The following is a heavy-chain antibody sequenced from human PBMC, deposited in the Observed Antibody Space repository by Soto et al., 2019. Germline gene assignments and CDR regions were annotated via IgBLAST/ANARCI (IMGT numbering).Heavy chain of an antibody. CDR2: IIPIFGTA. J-gene: IGHJ4*02. CDR3: ARDLAGSGYYYGY. CDR1: GGTFSSYA. Sequence: QVQLVQSGAEVKKPGSSVKVSCKASGGTFSSYAISWVRQAPGQGLEWMGGIIPIFGTANYAQKFQGRVTITADESTSTADMELSSLRSEDTSVYYCARDLAGSGYYYGYWGQGTLVTVSS. D-gene: IGHD3-22*01. V-gene: IGHV1-69*12.